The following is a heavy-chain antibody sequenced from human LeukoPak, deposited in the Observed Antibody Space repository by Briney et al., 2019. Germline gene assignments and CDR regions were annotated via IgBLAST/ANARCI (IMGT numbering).Heavy chain of an antibody. CDR2: ISGSGGST. V-gene: IGHV3-23*01. Sequence: GGSLRLSCAASGFTFSSYGVSWVRQAPGKGLEWVSAISGSGGSTYYADSVKGRFTISRDNSKNTLYLQMNSLRAEDTAVYYCAKDMYYYGSGSPLRWFDPWGQGTLVTVSS. CDR3: AKDMYYYGSGSPLRWFDP. D-gene: IGHD3-10*01. J-gene: IGHJ5*02. CDR1: GFTFSSYG.